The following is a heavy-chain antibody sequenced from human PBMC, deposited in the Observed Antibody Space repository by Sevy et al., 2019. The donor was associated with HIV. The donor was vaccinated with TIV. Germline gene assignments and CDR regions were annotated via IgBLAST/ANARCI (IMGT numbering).Heavy chain of an antibody. D-gene: IGHD3-16*01. V-gene: IGHV3-7*01. CDR3: AKNLYYGGHDY. CDR1: GFSFSSYW. CDR2: IKQDGSEK. J-gene: IGHJ4*02. Sequence: GGSLRLSCAASGFSFSSYWMTWVRQAPGKGLEWVAYIKQDGSEKYYVDSVEGRFTISRDNAKNSLYLQMNSLRAEDTAVYYCAKNLYYGGHDYWGQGTLVTVSS.